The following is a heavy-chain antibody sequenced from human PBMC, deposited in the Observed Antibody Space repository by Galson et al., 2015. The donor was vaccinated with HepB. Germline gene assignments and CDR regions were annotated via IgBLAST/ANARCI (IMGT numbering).Heavy chain of an antibody. J-gene: IGHJ5*02. Sequence: SVKVSCKASGYTFTSYDINWVRQATGQGLEWMGWMNPNSGNTGYAQKFQGRVTMTRNTSISTAYMELSSLRSEDTAVYYCARSSFTIFGVVTNYNNWFDPWGQGTLVTVSS. CDR1: GYTFTSYD. CDR2: MNPNSGNT. V-gene: IGHV1-8*01. CDR3: ARSSFTIFGVVTNYNNWFDP. D-gene: IGHD3-3*01.